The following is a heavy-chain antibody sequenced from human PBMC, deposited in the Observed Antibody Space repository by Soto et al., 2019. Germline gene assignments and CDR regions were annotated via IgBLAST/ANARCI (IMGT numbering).Heavy chain of an antibody. V-gene: IGHV3-23*01. CDR2: LSDSGYSI. CDR3: AKVSSSWYAGFFDL. D-gene: IGHD6-13*01. J-gene: IGHJ4*02. CDR1: GFTFSSHA. Sequence: EVQLLESGGGLVQPGRSLRLSCTASGFTFSSHAMTWVRQAPGKGLEWVSGLSDSGYSIYYADSVKGRFTIYRDNSMNTLYLQMNTLRVEDTAVYYCAKVSSSWYAGFFDLWGQGTLVTVSS.